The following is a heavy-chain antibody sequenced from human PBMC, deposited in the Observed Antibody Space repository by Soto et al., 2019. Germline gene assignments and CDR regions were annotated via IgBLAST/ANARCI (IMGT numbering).Heavy chain of an antibody. CDR3: ARTEQFRIDSVNDHGDGFDG. CDR1: GYTFTTYG. Sequence: QVQLVQSGAEVKKPGASVKVSCKASGYTFTTYGISWVRQAPGQGLEWMGWISAYNGNTKYEQKFQGRVTMTTYTSTRTSYEKIRNLRSDCTSAYYYARTEQFRIDSVNDHGDGFDGWGYRPRVIASS. V-gene: IGHV1-18*01. CDR2: ISAYNGNT. J-gene: IGHJ3*01. D-gene: IGHD5-12*01.